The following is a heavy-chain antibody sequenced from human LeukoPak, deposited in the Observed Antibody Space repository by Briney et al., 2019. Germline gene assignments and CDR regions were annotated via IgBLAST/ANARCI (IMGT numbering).Heavy chain of an antibody. CDR1: GFTFSSYS. D-gene: IGHD6-13*01. CDR3: ASEGVAAAGTIDY. V-gene: IGHV3-21*05. Sequence: GGSLRLSCAASGFTFSSYSMNWVRQAPGKGLEWVSYISSTSSYIHYADAVKGRFTISRDNAKKSLFLQMNSLRTEDTAVYYCASEGVAAAGTIDYWGQGTLVTASS. CDR2: ISSTSSYI. J-gene: IGHJ4*02.